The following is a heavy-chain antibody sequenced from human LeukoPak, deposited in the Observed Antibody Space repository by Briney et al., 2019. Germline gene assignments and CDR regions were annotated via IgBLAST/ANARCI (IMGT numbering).Heavy chain of an antibody. Sequence: KSSETLSLTCTVSGGSISSSSYYWGWIRQPPGKGLEWIGSIYYSGSTYYNPSLKSRVTMSVDTSKNQFSLRLYSVTAADTAVYYCATSTYNFWSGSFDPWGQGALVTVSS. CDR3: ATSTYNFWSGSFDP. V-gene: IGHV4-39*07. CDR2: IYYSGST. CDR1: GGSISSSSYY. D-gene: IGHD3-3*01. J-gene: IGHJ5*02.